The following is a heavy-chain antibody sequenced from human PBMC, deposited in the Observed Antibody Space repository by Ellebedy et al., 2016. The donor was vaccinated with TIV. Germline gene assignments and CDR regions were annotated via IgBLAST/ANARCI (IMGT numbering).Heavy chain of an antibody. J-gene: IGHJ6*02. D-gene: IGHD6-13*01. CDR1: GGSISSGGYS. CDR3: AREKVGYSSSWSGAGTDV. V-gene: IGHV4-30-2*01. CDR2: IYHSGST. Sequence: SETLSLXCAVSGGSISSGGYSWSWIRQPPGKGLEWIGYIYHSGSTYYNPSLKSRVTISVDTSKNQFSLKLSSVTAADTAVYYCAREKVGYSSSWSGAGTDVWGQGTTVTVSS.